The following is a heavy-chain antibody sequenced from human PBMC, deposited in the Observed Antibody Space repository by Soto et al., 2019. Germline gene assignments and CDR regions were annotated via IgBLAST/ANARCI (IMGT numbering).Heavy chain of an antibody. Sequence: QVQLVQSGAEVKKPGASVKVSCKASGYTFTSHDINWMRQATGQGLEWMGWMNPNSGHTNYAQKFQGRVTMTRHTPISTAYVELTSLRSEDTAVYYCASAMSTTWGQGTLVTVSS. J-gene: IGHJ5*02. D-gene: IGHD2-2*01. CDR2: MNPNSGHT. CDR1: GYTFTSHD. CDR3: ASAMSTT. V-gene: IGHV1-8*01.